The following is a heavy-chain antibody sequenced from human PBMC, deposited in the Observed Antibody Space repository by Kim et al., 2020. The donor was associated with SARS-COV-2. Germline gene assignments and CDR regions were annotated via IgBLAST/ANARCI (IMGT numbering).Heavy chain of an antibody. J-gene: IGHJ5*02. Sequence: CQGRVTITRDTYASTAYMELSSLRSEDTAVYYCARSEAPGNYRGVWFDPWGQGTLVTVSS. D-gene: IGHD1-7*01. V-gene: IGHV1-3*01. CDR3: ARSEAPGNYRGVWFDP.